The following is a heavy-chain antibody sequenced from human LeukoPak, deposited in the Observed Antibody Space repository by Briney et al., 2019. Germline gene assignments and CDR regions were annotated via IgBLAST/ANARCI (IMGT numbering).Heavy chain of an antibody. V-gene: IGHV3-7*03. CDR1: GFTFSSYW. CDR3: SNGRTSSGTLQHDY. J-gene: IGHJ4*02. CDR2: IKQDGSEK. Sequence: GGSLRLSCAASGFTFSSYWMSWVRQAPGKGLEWVANIKQDGSEKYYVDSVKGRFTISRDNAKNSLYLQMNSLRAEDTALYYCSNGRTSSGTLQHDYWGQGTLVTVSS. D-gene: IGHD6-19*01.